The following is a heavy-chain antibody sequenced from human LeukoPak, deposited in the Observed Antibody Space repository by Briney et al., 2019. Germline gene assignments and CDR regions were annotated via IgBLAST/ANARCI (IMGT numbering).Heavy chain of an antibody. CDR2: INANTGNP. V-gene: IGHV7-4-1*01. CDR3: ARDASTINFDY. J-gene: IGHJ4*02. Sequence: ASVKVSCKASGYIFTTHSINWVRQAPGQGLEWMGWINANTGNPTYAQAFTGRFVFSLDASVSTAYLQIDSLKAEDTAVYYCARDASTINFDYWGQGTLVTVSS. CDR1: GYIFTTHS. D-gene: IGHD5-24*01.